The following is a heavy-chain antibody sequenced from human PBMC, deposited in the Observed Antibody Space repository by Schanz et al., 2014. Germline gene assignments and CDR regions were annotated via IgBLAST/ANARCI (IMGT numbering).Heavy chain of an antibody. V-gene: IGHV3-48*01. CDR1: GFSFGTYA. CDR2: ISSASSTI. D-gene: IGHD6-13*01. J-gene: IGHJ4*02. CDR3: VSQTGSPNY. Sequence: EVHLLESGGGLVQPGGSLRLSCAASGFSFGTYAMSWVHQAPGKGLEWVSYISSASSTINYADSVKGRFTISRDNAKNSLFLQMNSLRVEDTAVYFCVSQTGSPNYWGQGTLVTVSS.